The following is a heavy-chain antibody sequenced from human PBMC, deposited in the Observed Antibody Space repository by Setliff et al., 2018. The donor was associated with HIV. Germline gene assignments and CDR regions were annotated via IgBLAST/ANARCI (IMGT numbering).Heavy chain of an antibody. Sequence: QPGGSLRLSCASSGFTFSSYAMTWVRQAPGKGLECVAVISGSGGDTYYADSAKGRFVISREKSKSTLYLQMNSLRAEDTAVYYCAKKTAAYTSGSWLHYWGQGALVTVSS. J-gene: IGHJ4*02. CDR1: GFTFSSYA. V-gene: IGHV3-23*01. CDR3: AKKTAAYTSGSWLHY. D-gene: IGHD3-10*01. CDR2: ISGSGGDT.